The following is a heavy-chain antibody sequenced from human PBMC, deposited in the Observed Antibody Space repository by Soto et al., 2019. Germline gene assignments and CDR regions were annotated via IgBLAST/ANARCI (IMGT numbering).Heavy chain of an antibody. D-gene: IGHD6-19*01. CDR1: GFTYSAYC. CDR2: IKQDGSEI. V-gene: IGHV3-7*04. CDR3: ARAAVVGLYYFDL. Sequence: GGSLRLSCAASGFTYSAYCMSWVRQAPGKGLEWVARIKQDGSEIYYVDPLKGRFTISRDNAKNSLYLQMDSLRADDTAVYYCARAAVVGLYYFDLWGQGTLVTVSS. J-gene: IGHJ4*02.